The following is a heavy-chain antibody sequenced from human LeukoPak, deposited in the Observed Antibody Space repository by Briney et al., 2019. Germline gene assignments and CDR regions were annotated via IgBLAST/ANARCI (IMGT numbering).Heavy chain of an antibody. CDR2: IWYDGSNK. CDR1: GFTFSSYG. V-gene: IGHV3-33*06. CDR3: AKALYSSSWGHYYIDV. J-gene: IGHJ6*03. D-gene: IGHD6-13*01. Sequence: GGSLRLSCAASGFTFSSYGMHWVRQAPGKGLEWVAVIWYDGSNKYYADSVKGRFTISRDNSKNTLYLQMNSLRAEDTAVYYCAKALYSSSWGHYYIDVWGKGTTVTVSS.